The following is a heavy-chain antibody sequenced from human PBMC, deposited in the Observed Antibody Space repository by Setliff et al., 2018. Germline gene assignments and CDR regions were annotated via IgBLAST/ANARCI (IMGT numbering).Heavy chain of an antibody. CDR1: GFTFSRYE. V-gene: IGHV3-48*03. CDR3: ARGPYSSSWYALRPLEGLNDY. CDR2: ISSSGSTI. D-gene: IGHD6-13*01. J-gene: IGHJ4*02. Sequence: PGGSLRLSCAASGFTFSRYEMNWVRQAPGKGLKWVSYISSSGSTIYYADSVKGRFTISRENAKNSLYLQMNILRAEDTAVYYCARGPYSSSWYALRPLEGLNDYWGQGTLVTVSS.